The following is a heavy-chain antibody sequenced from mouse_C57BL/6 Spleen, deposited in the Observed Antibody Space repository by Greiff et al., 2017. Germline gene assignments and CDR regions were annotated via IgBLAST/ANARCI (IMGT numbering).Heavy chain of an antibody. CDR1: GYTFTGYW. D-gene: IGHD1-1*01. CDR2: ILPGSGST. V-gene: IGHV1-9*01. Sequence: QVQLKQSGAELMKPGASVKLSCKATGYTFTGYWIEWVKQRPGHGLEWIGEILPGSGSTNYNEKFKGKATFTADTSSNTAYMQLSSLTTEDSAIYYCARDGLGYYGSSSWFAYWGQGTLVTVSA. J-gene: IGHJ3*01. CDR3: ARDGLGYYGSSSWFAY.